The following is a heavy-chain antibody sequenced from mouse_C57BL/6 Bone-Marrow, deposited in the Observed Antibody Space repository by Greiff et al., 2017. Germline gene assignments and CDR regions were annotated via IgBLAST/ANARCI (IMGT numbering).Heavy chain of an antibody. Sequence: QVTLKESGPGILQPSQTLSLTCSFSGFSLNTFDMSVGWIRPPSGKGLEWLGHIWWDDDKYYNPALKSRLTISKDTSKNLVFLKIANVDTADTATYDCARGYCGSSSWFAYWGQGTLVTVSA. V-gene: IGHV8-8*01. CDR3: ARGYCGSSSWFAY. CDR1: GFSLNTFDMS. CDR2: IWWDDDK. D-gene: IGHD1-1*01. J-gene: IGHJ3*01.